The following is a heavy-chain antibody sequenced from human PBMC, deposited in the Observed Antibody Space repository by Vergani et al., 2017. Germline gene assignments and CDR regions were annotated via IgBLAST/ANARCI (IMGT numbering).Heavy chain of an antibody. D-gene: IGHD4-17*01. CDR2: INPNSGGT. J-gene: IGHJ6*02. CDR3: ARDLRSLYYYYGMDV. Sequence: QVQLVQSGAEVKKPGASVKVSCKASGYTFTGYYMHWVRQAPGQGLEWMGWINPNSGGTNYAQKFQGWVTMTRDTSISTAYMELSRLRSDDTAVYYCARDLRSLYYYYGMDVWGQGTTVTVSS. V-gene: IGHV1-2*04. CDR1: GYTFTGYY.